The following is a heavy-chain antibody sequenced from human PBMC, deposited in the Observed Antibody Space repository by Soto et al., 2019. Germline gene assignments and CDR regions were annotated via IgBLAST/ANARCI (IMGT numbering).Heavy chain of an antibody. D-gene: IGHD3-3*01. V-gene: IGHV4-4*07. CDR1: GGCMSSYY. J-gene: IGHJ5*02. CDR3: ARGQRFSDWFDP. CDR2: VYSSGGT. Sequence: PSGTLSLTCAVSGGCMSSYYRTWIRQPAGKGLEWIGRVYSSGGTHYNPSLKSRVTISLDTSKNQFSLRLLSVTDADTAVYYCARGQRFSDWFDPWGQGTLVTVSS.